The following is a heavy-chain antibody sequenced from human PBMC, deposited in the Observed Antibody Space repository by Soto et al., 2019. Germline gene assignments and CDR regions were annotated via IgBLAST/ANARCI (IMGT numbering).Heavy chain of an antibody. CDR2: ISAYNGNT. CDR3: ARTSTTGTTYDY. V-gene: IGHV1-18*01. J-gene: IGHJ4*02. Sequence: ASVKVSSKASGYTFTSYGISWVRQAPGQGLEWMGWISAYNGNTNYAQKLQGRVTMTTDTSTSTAYMELRSLRSDDTAVYYCARTSTTGTTYDYWGQGTLVTVSS. CDR1: GYTFTSYG. D-gene: IGHD1-1*01.